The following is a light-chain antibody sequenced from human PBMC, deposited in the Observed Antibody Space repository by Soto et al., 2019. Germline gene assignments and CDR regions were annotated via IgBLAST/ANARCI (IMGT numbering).Light chain of an antibody. J-gene: IGLJ3*02. V-gene: IGLV2-14*01. CDR1: GSDVGRYNY. CDR2: EVS. CDR3: SSFTSSTTPWV. Sequence: QSALTQPGSVSGSPGQSITISCTGTGSDVGRYNYVSWYQHHPGKAPRVMIYEVSNRPSGVSNRFSGSKSGNTASLTISGLQSEDEADYYCSSFTSSTTPWVFGGGTKLTV.